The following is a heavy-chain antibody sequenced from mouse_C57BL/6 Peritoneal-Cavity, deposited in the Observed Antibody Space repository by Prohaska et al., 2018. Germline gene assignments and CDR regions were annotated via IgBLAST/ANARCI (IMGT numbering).Heavy chain of an antibody. CDR3: VREDDYPYAMDY. CDR2: INPYNGGT. J-gene: IGHJ4*01. Sequence: EVQLQQSGPVLVKPGASVKMSCKASGYTFTDYYMNWVKQSHGKSLEWIGMINPYNGGTRYSQKFKDKATLTVDKSSNTAYMELNSLTSEDSAVYYCVREDDYPYAMDYWGQGTSVTVSS. CDR1: GYTFTDYY. V-gene: IGHV1-19*01. D-gene: IGHD2-4*01.